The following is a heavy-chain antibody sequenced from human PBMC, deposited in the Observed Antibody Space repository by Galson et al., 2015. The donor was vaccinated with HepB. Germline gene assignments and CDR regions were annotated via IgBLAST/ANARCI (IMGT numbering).Heavy chain of an antibody. CDR3: ATGRGSAPETGSYGDAFDF. Sequence: SLRLSCATSGFTFTSYGMHWVRQAPGSGLEWVALIWYNGDTTSYADSVRGRFTISKDNSKNTLFLQMNSLRVEDTAVYYCATGRGSAPETGSYGDAFDFWGQGTMVSVSS. CDR2: IWYNGDTT. D-gene: IGHD1-14*01. V-gene: IGHV3-33*01. J-gene: IGHJ3*01. CDR1: GFTFTSYG.